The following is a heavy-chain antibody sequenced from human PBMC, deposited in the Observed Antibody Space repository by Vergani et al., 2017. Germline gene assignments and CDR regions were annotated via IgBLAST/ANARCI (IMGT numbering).Heavy chain of an antibody. CDR2: ISAYNGNT. Sequence: QVQLVQSGAEVKKPGASVKVSCKASGYTFTSYYMHWVRQAPGQGLEWMGWISAYNGNTNYAQKLQGRVTMTTDTSTSTAYMELRSLRSDDTAVYYCARDPLPLKKFLQQLVRVFDYWGQGTLVTVSS. CDR3: ARDPLPLKKFLQQLVRVFDY. CDR1: GYTFTSYY. J-gene: IGHJ4*02. V-gene: IGHV1-18*04. D-gene: IGHD6-13*01.